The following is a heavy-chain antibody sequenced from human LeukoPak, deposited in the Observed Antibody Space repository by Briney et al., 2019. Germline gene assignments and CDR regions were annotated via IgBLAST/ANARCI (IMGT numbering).Heavy chain of an antibody. D-gene: IGHD2-2*01. V-gene: IGHV4-34*01. J-gene: IGHJ4*02. CDR2: INHSGST. CDR3: ARQLGYCSSTSCYADKVDY. Sequence: PSETLSLTCTVYGGSFSGYYWSWIRQPPGKGLEWIGEINHSGSTNYNPSLKSRVTISVDTSKNQFSLKLSSVTAADTAVYYCARQLGYCSSTSCYADKVDYWGQGTLVTVSS. CDR1: GGSFSGYY.